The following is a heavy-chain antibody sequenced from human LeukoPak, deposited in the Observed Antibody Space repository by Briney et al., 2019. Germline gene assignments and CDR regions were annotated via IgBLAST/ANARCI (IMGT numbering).Heavy chain of an antibody. J-gene: IGHJ5*02. CDR2: IIPIFGSS. CDR1: GGTFSSSA. Sequence: SVKVSCKASGGTFSSSAISWVRQAPGQGLGWLGGIIPIFGSSNYAQNFQDRVTITADESTSTAYMELSSLRSEDTAVYYCARDRKYCGGDCYSVSWFDPWGQGTLVTVSS. V-gene: IGHV1-69*13. D-gene: IGHD2-21*02. CDR3: ARDRKYCGGDCYSVSWFDP.